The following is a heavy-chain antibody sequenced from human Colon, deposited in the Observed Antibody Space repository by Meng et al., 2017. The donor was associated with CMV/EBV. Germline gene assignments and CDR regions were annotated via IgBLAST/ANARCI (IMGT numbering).Heavy chain of an antibody. Sequence: QVNRGQSGNEVNEAGGAVHVSCQASGDSFIDFGISLVRQAPGQGLEWMGWISAYNGNTNYAPEFQGRVTLTTDTSTTTDTSTTTVYMELRSLRSDDTAIYYCATELSRGGYWGQGTLVTVSS. CDR1: GDSFIDFG. CDR3: ATELSRGGY. J-gene: IGHJ4*02. CDR2: ISAYNGNT. V-gene: IGHV1-18*01.